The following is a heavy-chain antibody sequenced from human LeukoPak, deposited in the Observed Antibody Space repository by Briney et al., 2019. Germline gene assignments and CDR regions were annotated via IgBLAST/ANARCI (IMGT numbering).Heavy chain of an antibody. D-gene: IGHD6-13*01. CDR2: INHSGST. CDR3: ARDYIAAASYYYYGMDV. Sequence: SQTLSLTCTVSGGSISSGGYYWSWIRQPPGKGLEWIGYINHSGSTYYNPSLKSRVTISVDTSKNQFSLKLSSVTAADTAVYYCARDYIAAASYYYYGMDVWGQGTTVTVSS. V-gene: IGHV4-30-2*01. J-gene: IGHJ6*02. CDR1: GGSISSGGYY.